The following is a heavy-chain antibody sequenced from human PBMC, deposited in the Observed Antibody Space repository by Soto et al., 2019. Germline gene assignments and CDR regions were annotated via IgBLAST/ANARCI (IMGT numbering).Heavy chain of an antibody. D-gene: IGHD3-10*01. CDR3: ARALHYYGSGSYYTGVDY. V-gene: IGHV1-3*01. Sequence: QVQLVQSGAEVKKPGASVKVSWKASGYTFTSYAMHWVRQAPGQRLEWMGWINAGNGNTKYSQKFQGRVTITRDTSASTAYMELSSLRSEDTAVYYCARALHYYGSGSYYTGVDYWGQGTLVTVSS. CDR1: GYTFTSYA. CDR2: INAGNGNT. J-gene: IGHJ4*02.